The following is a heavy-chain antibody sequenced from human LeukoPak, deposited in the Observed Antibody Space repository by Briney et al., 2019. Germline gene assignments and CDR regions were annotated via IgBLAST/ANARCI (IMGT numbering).Heavy chain of an antibody. D-gene: IGHD6-13*01. CDR1: GGSISTYY. V-gene: IGHV4-59*01. Sequence: SESLSLTCTVSGGSISTYYWSWLRQPPGKGLEWIGNIYYTGTTNYNPSLKSRLAISVDTSKNQFSLNVSSVTAAETAVYYCARSTSWYAYFDHWGQGTLVTVSS. CDR2: IYYTGTT. CDR3: ARSTSWYAYFDH. J-gene: IGHJ4*02.